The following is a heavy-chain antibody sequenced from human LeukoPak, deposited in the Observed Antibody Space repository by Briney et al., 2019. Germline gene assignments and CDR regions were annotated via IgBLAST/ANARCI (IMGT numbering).Heavy chain of an antibody. Sequence: GESLKISCQGSGYSFTSHWIGWVRQMPGKGLEWMGVVYPGDSDTRYSPSLRGQVTISADKSINTVYLQWSSLEASDTAMYYCARAFYSSGFFFDYWGQGTLVTVSS. CDR1: GYSFTSHW. J-gene: IGHJ4*02. CDR2: VYPGDSDT. CDR3: ARAFYSSGFFFDY. V-gene: IGHV5-51*01. D-gene: IGHD6-19*01.